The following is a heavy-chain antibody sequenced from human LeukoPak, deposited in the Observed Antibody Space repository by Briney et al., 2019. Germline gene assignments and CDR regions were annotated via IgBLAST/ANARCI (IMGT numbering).Heavy chain of an antibody. CDR3: ARDGRLSTAYCGGDCDLGYFDL. J-gene: IGHJ2*01. Sequence: GGSLRLSCAASGFTFNNHAMSWVRQAPGKGLEWVSVIYSGGSTYYADSVKGRFTISRDNSKNTLYLQMNSLRAEDTAVYYCARDGRLSTAYCGGDCDLGYFDLWGRGTLVTVSS. V-gene: IGHV3-53*01. CDR2: IYSGGST. CDR1: GFTFNNHA. D-gene: IGHD2-21*02.